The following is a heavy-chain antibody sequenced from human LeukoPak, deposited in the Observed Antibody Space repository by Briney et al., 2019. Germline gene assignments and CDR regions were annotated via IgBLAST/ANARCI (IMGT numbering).Heavy chain of an antibody. CDR1: GFTLSSFS. J-gene: IGHJ4*02. D-gene: IGHD1-14*01. Sequence: GGSLRLSCAASGFTLSSFSMHWVRQSPGRGLEYGSAINYKGGTTYYADSVKGRFTISRDNSKNTLYLQMASLRDEDMAVYYCARVGPETAFDYWGQGTLVTVSS. V-gene: IGHV3-64*02. CDR2: INYKGGTT. CDR3: ARVGPETAFDY.